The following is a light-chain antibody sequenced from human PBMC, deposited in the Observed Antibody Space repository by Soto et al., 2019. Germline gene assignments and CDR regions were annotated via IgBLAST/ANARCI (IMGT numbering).Light chain of an antibody. CDR3: QQYNGWPYT. J-gene: IGKJ2*01. CDR2: GAS. Sequence: EIVMTQSPATLSVSPGERATLSCGASQDVGSNLAWYQKKSGQAPRLLISGASTRATGISPRFSGSGSGTEFPLSISSLQSEDFGVYYCQQYNGWPYTFGQGTNLEIK. V-gene: IGKV3-15*01. CDR1: QDVGSN.